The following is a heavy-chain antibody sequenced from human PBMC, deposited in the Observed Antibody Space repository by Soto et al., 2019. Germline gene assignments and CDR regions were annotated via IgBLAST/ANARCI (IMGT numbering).Heavy chain of an antibody. Sequence: ASVKVSCKASGYTFTSYGINWVRQATGQGLEWMGWMNPNSGNTGYAQKFQGRVTMTRNASISTAYMELSSLRSEDTAVYYCARVVRWGIHYYYYYDMDVWGKGTLVTVSS. CDR1: GYTFTSYG. CDR2: MNPNSGNT. J-gene: IGHJ6*03. V-gene: IGHV1-8*01. D-gene: IGHD3-10*01. CDR3: ARVVRWGIHYYYYYDMDV.